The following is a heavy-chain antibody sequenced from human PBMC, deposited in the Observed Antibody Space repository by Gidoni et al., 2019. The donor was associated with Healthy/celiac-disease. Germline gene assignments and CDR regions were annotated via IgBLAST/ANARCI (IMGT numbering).Heavy chain of an antibody. CDR2: IGGSGGST. D-gene: IGHD6-19*01. Sequence: VQLLESGGGLVQPGGSLRPSCAAFGFTFRRYAMSWVRQAPGKGLEWVSAIGGSGGSTYYADSVKGRFTISRDNSKNTLYLQMNGLRAEDTAVYYCAKDLRTYSSDPQPWYFDLWGRGTLVTVSS. CDR3: AKDLRTYSSDPQPWYFDL. J-gene: IGHJ2*01. V-gene: IGHV3-23*01. CDR1: GFTFRRYA.